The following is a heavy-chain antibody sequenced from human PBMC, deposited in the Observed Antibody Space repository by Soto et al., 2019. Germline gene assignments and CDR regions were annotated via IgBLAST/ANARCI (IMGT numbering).Heavy chain of an antibody. CDR2: IYYSGST. D-gene: IGHD6-13*01. J-gene: IGHJ6*02. Sequence: SETLSLTCTVSGGSVSSGSYYWSWIRQPPGKGLEWIGYIYYSGSTNYNPSLKSRVTISVDTSKNQFSLKLSSVTAADTAVYYCARLRIAAAGSIYYYGMDVWGQGTTVTVSS. CDR3: ARLRIAAAGSIYYYGMDV. V-gene: IGHV4-61*01. CDR1: GGSVSSGSYY.